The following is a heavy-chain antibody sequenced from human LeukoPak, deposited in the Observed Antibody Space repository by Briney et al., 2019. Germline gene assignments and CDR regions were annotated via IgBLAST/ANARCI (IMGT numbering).Heavy chain of an antibody. CDR1: GFTFSNYS. V-gene: IGHV3-21*01. Sequence: GGSLRLSCAASGFTFSNYSMNWVRQAPGKGLEWVSSIISNSNYIYYADSVKGRFTISRDNAKNSVYLQMNSLRDEDTAVYYCARTVPLDYWGQGTLVTVSS. CDR3: ARTVPLDY. CDR2: IISNSNYI. J-gene: IGHJ4*02. D-gene: IGHD3-10*02.